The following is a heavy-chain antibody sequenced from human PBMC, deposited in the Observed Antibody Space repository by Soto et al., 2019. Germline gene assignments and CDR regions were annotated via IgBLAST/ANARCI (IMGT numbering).Heavy chain of an antibody. J-gene: IGHJ4*02. D-gene: IGHD4-17*01. V-gene: IGHV1-3*01. CDR3: ARERERGEEDF. Sequence: ASVKVSCKASGYSFISFGIHWMRQAPGQRLEWMGWINPRNGDTQYSQSFQGRVTITTDTSANTAYMELGTLRSEDTGVYYCARERERGEEDFWGQGTKVTVSS. CDR2: INPRNGDT. CDR1: GYSFISFG.